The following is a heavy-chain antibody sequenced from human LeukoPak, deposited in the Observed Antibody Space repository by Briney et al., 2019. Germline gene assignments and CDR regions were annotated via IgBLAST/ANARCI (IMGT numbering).Heavy chain of an antibody. V-gene: IGHV4-31*03. CDR2: ISHSGNS. Sequence: SETLSLTCTVSGGSIRSSGHYWTWIRQHPEKGLEWIGYISHSGNSYYNPSIKTRISISLGTSSNHFSLRLSSVTAADTAVYYCARARDVCGGGCPEVANWFDPWGQGTLVTVSS. CDR3: ARARDVCGGGCPEVANWFDP. D-gene: IGHD2-21*02. CDR1: GGSIRSSGHY. J-gene: IGHJ5*02.